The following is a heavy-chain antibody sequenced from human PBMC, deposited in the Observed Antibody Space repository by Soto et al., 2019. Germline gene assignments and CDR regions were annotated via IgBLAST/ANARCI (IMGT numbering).Heavy chain of an antibody. D-gene: IGHD3-3*01. J-gene: IGHJ5*02. CDR1: GFTFSRDW. CDR2: IKQDGSEK. Sequence: QPGGSLRLSCAASGFTFSRDWMSWVRQAPGKGLEWVANIKQDGSEKYYVDSVKGRFTISRDNAKNSLYLQMNSLRSDDTAVYYCARVRAGDFWSGSGGVRWFDPWGQGTLVTVPS. CDR3: ARVRAGDFWSGSGGVRWFDP. V-gene: IGHV3-7*05.